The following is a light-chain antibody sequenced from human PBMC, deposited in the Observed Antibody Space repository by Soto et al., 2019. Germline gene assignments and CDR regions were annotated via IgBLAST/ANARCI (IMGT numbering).Light chain of an antibody. CDR2: DAS. V-gene: IGKV1-5*01. CDR1: QSFSTW. CDR3: QQYYSYQWT. Sequence: DIQMTQSPSTLSASVGDRVTITCRASQSFSTWLAWYQQKPGKAPSLLIYDASTLESGVPSRFSGSGSGTDFTLTISSLQPDDFATYYCQQYYSYQWTFGQGTKLEIK. J-gene: IGKJ2*02.